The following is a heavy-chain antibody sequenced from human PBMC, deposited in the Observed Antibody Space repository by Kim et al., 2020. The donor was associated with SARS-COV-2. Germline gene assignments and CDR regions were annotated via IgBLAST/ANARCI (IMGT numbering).Heavy chain of an antibody. D-gene: IGHD4-17*01. CDR3: ARIKTTGGYYYGMDV. V-gene: IGHV1-69*01. J-gene: IGHJ6*02. Sequence: QKFQGRVTITADESTSTAYMELSSLRSEDTAVYYCARIKTTGGYYYGMDVWGQGTTVTVSS.